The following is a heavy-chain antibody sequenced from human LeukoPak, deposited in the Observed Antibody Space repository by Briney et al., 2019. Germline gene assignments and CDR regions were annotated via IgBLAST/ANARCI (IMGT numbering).Heavy chain of an antibody. CDR2: IYSSGST. CDR3: ARVRGGSGSYGHFDY. Sequence: SETLSLTCTVSGASISSYYWTWIRQPAGEGLEWIGRIYSSGSTNYNPSLKSRVTMSLDTSKNQFSLRLSSVTAADTAVYYCARVRGGSGSYGHFDYWGQGTLVTVSS. V-gene: IGHV4-4*07. D-gene: IGHD1-26*01. J-gene: IGHJ4*02. CDR1: GASISSYY.